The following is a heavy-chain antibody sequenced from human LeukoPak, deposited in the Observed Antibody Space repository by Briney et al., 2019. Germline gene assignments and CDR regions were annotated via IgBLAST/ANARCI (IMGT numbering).Heavy chain of an antibody. CDR2: ISYDGSNK. J-gene: IGHJ4*02. CDR1: GFTFSSYA. D-gene: IGHD3-22*01. Sequence: GGSLRLSCAASGFTFSSYAMHWVRQAPGKGLEWVAVISYDGSNKYYADSVKGRFTISRDNSKNTLYLQMNSLRAEDTAVYYCAREGYYYDSSGSFDYWGQGTLVTVSS. CDR3: AREGYYYDSSGSFDY. V-gene: IGHV3-30-3*01.